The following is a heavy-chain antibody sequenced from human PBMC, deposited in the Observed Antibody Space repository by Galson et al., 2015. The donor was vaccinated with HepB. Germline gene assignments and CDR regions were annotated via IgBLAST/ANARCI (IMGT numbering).Heavy chain of an antibody. J-gene: IGHJ3*02. CDR2: ISYDGSTI. V-gene: IGHV3-30*03. Sequence: SLRLSCAASGFTFSDYYMSWIRQAPGKGLEWVTVISYDGSTIYYADSVKGRFTISRDNFKNTLYLQMNSLRAEDTAMYYCARDLSTIGRNDAFDIWGQGTMVIVSS. CDR1: GFTFSDYY. CDR3: ARDLSTIGRNDAFDI. D-gene: IGHD1-1*01.